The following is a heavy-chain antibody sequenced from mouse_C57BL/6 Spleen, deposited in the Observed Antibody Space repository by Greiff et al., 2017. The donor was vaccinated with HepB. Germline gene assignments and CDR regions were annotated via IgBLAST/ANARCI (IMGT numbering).Heavy chain of an antibody. V-gene: IGHV1-15*01. D-gene: IGHD2-2*01. J-gene: IGHJ2*01. CDR2: IDPETGGT. CDR3: TRGGVTTGYFDY. Sequence: VQLQQSGAELVRPGASVTLSCKASGYTFTDYEMHWVKQTPVHGLEWIGAIDPETGGTAYNQKFKGKAILTADKSSSTAYMELRSLTSEDSAVYYCTRGGVTTGYFDYWGQGTTLTVSS. CDR1: GYTFTDYE.